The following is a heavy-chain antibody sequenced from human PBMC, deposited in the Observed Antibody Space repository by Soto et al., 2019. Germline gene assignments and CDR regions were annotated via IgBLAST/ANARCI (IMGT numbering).Heavy chain of an antibody. CDR2: MSYDGNNK. Sequence: QVQLVESGGGVVQPGRSLRLSCAASGFTFASYAFHWVRQAPGKWLEWVAAMSYDGNNKYYADSVKGRLTISRDISMDPRYAQLHTRIPVDTGMYNCVRGFGPSIQIAFDVWGQGTMVSVSS. D-gene: IGHD3-16*01. CDR1: GFTFASYA. V-gene: IGHV3-30-3*01. J-gene: IGHJ3*01. CDR3: VRGFGPSIQIAFDV.